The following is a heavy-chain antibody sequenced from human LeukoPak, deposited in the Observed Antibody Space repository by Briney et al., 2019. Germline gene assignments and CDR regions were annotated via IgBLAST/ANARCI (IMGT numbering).Heavy chain of an antibody. CDR3: AREYDSNYYYYYMDV. V-gene: IGHV3-48*04. Sequence: GGSLRLSCAASGFTFSSYSMNWVRQAPGKGLEWVSYISSSSSTIYYADSVKGRFTISRDNAKNSLYLQMNSLRAEDTAAYYCAREYDSNYYYYYMDVWGKGTTVTVSS. J-gene: IGHJ6*03. CDR2: ISSSSSTI. CDR1: GFTFSSYS. D-gene: IGHD3-22*01.